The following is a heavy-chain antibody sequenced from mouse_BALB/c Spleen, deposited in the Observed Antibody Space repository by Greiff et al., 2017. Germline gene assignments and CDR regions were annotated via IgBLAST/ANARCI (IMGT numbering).Heavy chain of an antibody. CDR2: IRLKSNNYAT. CDR1: GFTFSNYW. D-gene: IGHD2-4*01. J-gene: IGHJ4*01. Sequence: EVKLEESGGGLVQPGGSMKLSCVASGFTFSNYWMNWVRQSPEKGLEWVAEIRLKSNNYATHYAESVKGRFTISRDDSKSSVYLQMNNLRAEDTGIYYCTRIYYDYDVYAMDYWGQGTSVTVSS. CDR3: TRIYYDYDVYAMDY. V-gene: IGHV6-6*02.